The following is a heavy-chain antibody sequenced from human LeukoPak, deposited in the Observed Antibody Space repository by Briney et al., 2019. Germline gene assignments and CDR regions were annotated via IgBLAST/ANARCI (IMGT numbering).Heavy chain of an antibody. V-gene: IGHV1-46*01. J-gene: IGHJ4*02. CDR1: GYTFSSHY. Sequence: ASVKVSFKASGYTFSSHYLHWVRQAPGQGLEWMGIVNPIGGSTIYAHKFQGRVTMTRDMATSTLYMELSSLRSEDTAVYYCARASNIVATITRLGPDYWGQGTLVTVSS. CDR3: ARASNIVATITRLGPDY. D-gene: IGHD5-12*01. CDR2: VNPIGGST.